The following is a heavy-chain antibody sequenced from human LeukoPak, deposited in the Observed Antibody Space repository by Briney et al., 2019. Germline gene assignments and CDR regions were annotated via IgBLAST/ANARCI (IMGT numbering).Heavy chain of an antibody. D-gene: IGHD1-20*01. CDR3: ARINFKSARDY. V-gene: IGHV3-7*01. CDR2: IKQDGIEK. J-gene: IGHJ4*02. Sequence: GGSLRLSCAASGFTFSTYWMSWVRQAPGKGLEWVANIKQDGIEKYHVDSVKGRFTISRDNAKNSLYLQMNSLSAEDTAMYYCARINFKSARDYWGQGTLVTVSS. CDR1: GFTFSTYW.